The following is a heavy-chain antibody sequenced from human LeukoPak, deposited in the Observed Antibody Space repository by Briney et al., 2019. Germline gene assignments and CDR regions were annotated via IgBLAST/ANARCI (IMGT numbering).Heavy chain of an antibody. Sequence: SETLSLTCAVYGGSFSGYYWSWIRQPPGKGLEWIGEINHSGNTNYNPSLKSRVTISVDTSKNQFSLKLSSVTAADTAVYYCARLRLDIVVVPAAIHYYYYYGMDVWGQGTTVTVSS. CDR1: GGSFSGYY. CDR3: ARLRLDIVVVPAAIHYYYYYGMDV. D-gene: IGHD2-2*03. CDR2: INHSGNT. V-gene: IGHV4-34*01. J-gene: IGHJ6*02.